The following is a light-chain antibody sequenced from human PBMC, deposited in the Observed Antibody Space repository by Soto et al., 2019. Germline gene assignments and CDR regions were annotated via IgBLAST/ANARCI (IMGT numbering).Light chain of an antibody. V-gene: IGKV3-20*01. CDR3: QQYGSSPMYT. J-gene: IGKJ2*01. Sequence: EIVMTQSPATLSVSPGERVTLSCRASQSVYNNLAWYQQKPGQAPRLLIHATSTRATGIPDRFSGSGSGTDFTLTISRLEPEDFAVYYCQQYGSSPMYTFGQGTKVDIK. CDR2: ATS. CDR1: QSVYNN.